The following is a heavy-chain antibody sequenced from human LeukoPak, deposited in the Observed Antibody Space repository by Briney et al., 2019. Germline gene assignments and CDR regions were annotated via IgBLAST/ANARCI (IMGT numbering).Heavy chain of an antibody. CDR1: GFTFSSYA. CDR3: AKDREVAGMYYFDY. Sequence: PGGSLRLSCAASGFTFSSYAMSWVRQAPGKGLEWVSAISGSGGSTYYAGSVKGRFTISRDNSENTLYLQMNSLRAEDTAVYYCAKDREVAGMYYFDYWGQGTLVTVSS. CDR2: ISGSGGST. J-gene: IGHJ4*02. D-gene: IGHD6-19*01. V-gene: IGHV3-23*01.